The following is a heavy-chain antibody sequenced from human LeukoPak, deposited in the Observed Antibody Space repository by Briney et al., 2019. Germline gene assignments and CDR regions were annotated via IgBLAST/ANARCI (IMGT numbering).Heavy chain of an antibody. D-gene: IGHD3-10*01. Sequence: ASVKVSCKASGYTFTSYAMNWVRQAPGQGLEWMGWISTNTGNPTYAQGFTGRFVFSLDTSVSTAYLQISSLKAEDTAVYYCARESSSEVLLWFGAQNHDAFDIWGQGTMVTVSS. CDR3: ARESSSEVLLWFGAQNHDAFDI. J-gene: IGHJ3*02. CDR2: ISTNTGNP. V-gene: IGHV7-4-1*02. CDR1: GYTFTSYA.